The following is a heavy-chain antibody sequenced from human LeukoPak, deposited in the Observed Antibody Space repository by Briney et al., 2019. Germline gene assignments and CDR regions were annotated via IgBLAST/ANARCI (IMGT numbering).Heavy chain of an antibody. D-gene: IGHD1-1*01. Sequence: GGSLRLSCAAPGFTFSSYGMHWVRQAPGKGLEWVAFIRYDGSNKYYADSVKGRFTISRDNSKNTLYLQMNSLRAEDTAVYYCAREKDWNPGVFDYWGQGTLVTVSS. CDR3: AREKDWNPGVFDY. CDR2: IRYDGSNK. V-gene: IGHV3-30*02. CDR1: GFTFSSYG. J-gene: IGHJ4*02.